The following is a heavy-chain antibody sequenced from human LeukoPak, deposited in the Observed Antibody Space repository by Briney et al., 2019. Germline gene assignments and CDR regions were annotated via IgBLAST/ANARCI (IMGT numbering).Heavy chain of an antibody. Sequence: PSETLSLTCTVSGGSISSSDYYWGWIRQPPGRGLEWIGTIYYSGSTSYNPSLKSRVTMSVDTSKNQFSLKLSSVTAADTAVYYCARRFRKVVVAAPFDYWGQGTLVTVSS. D-gene: IGHD2-15*01. CDR2: IYYSGST. V-gene: IGHV4-39*01. J-gene: IGHJ4*02. CDR1: GGSISSSDYY. CDR3: ARRFRKVVVAAPFDY.